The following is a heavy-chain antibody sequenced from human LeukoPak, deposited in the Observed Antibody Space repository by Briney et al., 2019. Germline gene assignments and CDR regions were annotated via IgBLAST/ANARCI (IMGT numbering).Heavy chain of an antibody. J-gene: IGHJ3*02. D-gene: IGHD3-22*01. CDR2: IYYSGST. V-gene: IGHV4-59*01. CDR1: GGSISNYY. CDR3: ARGTYYYDSSGPSGAFDI. Sequence: SETLSLTCSVSGGSISNYYWSWIRQPPGKGLEWIGYIYYSGSTNYNPSLKSRVTISVDTSKNQFSLKLSSVTAADTAVYYCARGTYYYDSSGPSGAFDIWGQGTMVTVSS.